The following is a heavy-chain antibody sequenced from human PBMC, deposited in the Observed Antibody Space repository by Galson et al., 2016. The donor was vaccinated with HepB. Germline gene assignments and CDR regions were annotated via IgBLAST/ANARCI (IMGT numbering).Heavy chain of an antibody. CDR2: IYYSGST. J-gene: IGHJ4*02. D-gene: IGHD1-26*01. Sequence: TLSLTCTVSGGSISSGGYYWSWIRQHPGKGLEWIGYIYYSGSTYYNPSLKSRVTISVDTSKNQFSLKLSSVTAADTAVYYCARGPVGATTVDYWGQGTLVTVSS. CDR3: ARGPVGATTVDY. CDR1: GGSISSGGYY. V-gene: IGHV4-31*03.